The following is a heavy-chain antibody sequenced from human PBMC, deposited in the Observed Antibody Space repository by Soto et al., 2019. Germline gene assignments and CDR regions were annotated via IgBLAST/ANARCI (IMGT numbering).Heavy chain of an antibody. CDR1: GYTFTSYA. J-gene: IGHJ4*02. D-gene: IGHD1-26*01. V-gene: IGHV1-3*01. Sequence: GASVKVSCKASGYTFTSYAMHWVRQAPGQRLEWMGWINAGNGNTKYSQKFQGRVTITRDTSASTAYMELSSLRSEDTAVYYCALRGLLLSRVPVYFDYWGQGTLVTVSS. CDR3: ALRGLLLSRVPVYFDY. CDR2: INAGNGNT.